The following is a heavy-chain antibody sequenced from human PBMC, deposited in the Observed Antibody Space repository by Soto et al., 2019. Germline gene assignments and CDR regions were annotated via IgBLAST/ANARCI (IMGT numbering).Heavy chain of an antibody. D-gene: IGHD1-26*01. CDR1: GGSISSYY. J-gene: IGHJ4*02. CDR2: IYYSGST. V-gene: IGHV4-59*01. CDR3: ARGSVGPTTDFDY. Sequence: SETLSLTCTVSGGSISSYYWSWIRQPPGKGLEWIGYIYYSGSTNYNPSLKSRVTISVDTSKNQFSLKLSSVTAADTAVYYCARGSVGPTTDFDYWGQGTLVTVSS.